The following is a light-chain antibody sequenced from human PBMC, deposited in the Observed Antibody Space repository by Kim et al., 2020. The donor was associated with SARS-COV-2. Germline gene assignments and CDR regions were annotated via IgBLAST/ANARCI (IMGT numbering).Light chain of an antibody. CDR3: YSRDSSGNHV. CDR1: SLRSYY. CDR2: GEN. V-gene: IGLV3-19*01. Sequence: VALGQTVRITCQGDSLRSYYASWYQQKPGQAPVLVIYGENNRPSGIPDRFSGSSSGNTASLTITGAQAEDEADYYCYSRDSSGNHVFGGGTQLTVL. J-gene: IGLJ3*02.